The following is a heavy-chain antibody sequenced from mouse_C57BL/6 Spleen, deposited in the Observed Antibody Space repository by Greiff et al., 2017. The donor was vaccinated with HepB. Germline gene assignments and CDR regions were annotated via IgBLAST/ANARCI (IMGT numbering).Heavy chain of an antibody. CDR3: ARGGPSYGNYPAWFAY. CDR1: GYTFTSYW. J-gene: IGHJ3*01. D-gene: IGHD2-10*01. V-gene: IGHV1-50*01. CDR2: IDPSDSYT. Sequence: VPLQQPGAELVKPGASVKLSCNASGYTFTSYWMQWVKQRPGQGLEWIGEIDPSDSYTNYNQKFKGKATLTVDTSPSTAYMQPSSLTSEDSAVYYCARGGPSYGNYPAWFAYWGQGTLVTVSA.